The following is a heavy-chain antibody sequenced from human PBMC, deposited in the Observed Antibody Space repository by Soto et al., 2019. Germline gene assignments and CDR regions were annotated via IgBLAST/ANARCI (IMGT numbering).Heavy chain of an antibody. CDR1: GGPFGGFY. D-gene: IGHD4-17*01. Sequence: SETLSLTCAVNGGPFGGFYWTWIRQSPGKGLEWIGEIHHGGSTNYNPSLKSRVTMSLDTSKNQFSLKLSSVTAADTAVYYCAGGNDYGDYVQWFDPWGQGTLVTVSS. J-gene: IGHJ5*02. CDR3: AGGNDYGDYVQWFDP. V-gene: IGHV4-34*01. CDR2: IHHGGST.